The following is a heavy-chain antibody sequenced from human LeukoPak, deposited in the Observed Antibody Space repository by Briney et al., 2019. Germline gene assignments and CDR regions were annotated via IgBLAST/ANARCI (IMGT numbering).Heavy chain of an antibody. D-gene: IGHD3-10*01. CDR3: ARDEYYYGSGSYYPFDY. CDR1: GGSINSYY. V-gene: IGHV4-59*12. CDR2: IYYSGST. Sequence: PSETLSLTCTVSGGSINSYYWSWIRQPPGKGLEWIGYIYYSGSTNYNPSLKSRVTISVDTSKNQFSLKLSSVTAADTAVYYCARDEYYYGSGSYYPFDYWGQGTLVTVSS. J-gene: IGHJ4*02.